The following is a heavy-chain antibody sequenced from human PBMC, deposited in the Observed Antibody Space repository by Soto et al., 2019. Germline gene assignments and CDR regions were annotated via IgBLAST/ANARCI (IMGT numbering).Heavy chain of an antibody. V-gene: IGHV3-21*01. CDR3: ARDSSEWGMAGRLDY. J-gene: IGHJ4*02. Sequence: GGSLRLSCAASGFTFSSYSMNWVRQAPGKGLEWVSSITSSSSYIYYADSVKGRFTISRDNSKNTLYLHLNGLRAEDTAVYYWARDSSEWGMAGRLDYWGQGTPVTVSS. CDR1: GFTFSSYS. CDR2: ITSSSSYI. D-gene: IGHD6-6*01.